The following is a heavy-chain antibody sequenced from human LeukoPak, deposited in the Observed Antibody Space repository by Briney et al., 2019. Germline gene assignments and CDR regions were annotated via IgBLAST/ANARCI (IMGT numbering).Heavy chain of an antibody. D-gene: IGHD2-2*01. V-gene: IGHV3-30*04. Sequence: GGSLRLSCAASGFTFSSYAMHWVRQAPGNGLEWVAVISYDGSNKYYADSVKGRFTISRDNSKNTLYLQMNSLRAEDTAVYYCARHADIVVVPAANIDYWGQGTLVTVSS. J-gene: IGHJ4*02. CDR2: ISYDGSNK. CDR3: ARHADIVVVPAANIDY. CDR1: GFTFSSYA.